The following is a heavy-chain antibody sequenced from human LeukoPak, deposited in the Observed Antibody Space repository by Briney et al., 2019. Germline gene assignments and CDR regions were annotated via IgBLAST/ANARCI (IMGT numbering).Heavy chain of an antibody. Sequence: SETLSLTCTVSGGSISSYYWSWIRQPPGKGPEWIGYIYYSGSTNYNPSLKSRVTISVDTSKNQFSLKLSSVTAADTAVYYCARREGSPKTHSNWFDPWGQGTLVTVSS. J-gene: IGHJ5*02. CDR3: ARREGSPKTHSNWFDP. CDR1: GGSISSYY. CDR2: IYYSGST. D-gene: IGHD3-10*01. V-gene: IGHV4-59*08.